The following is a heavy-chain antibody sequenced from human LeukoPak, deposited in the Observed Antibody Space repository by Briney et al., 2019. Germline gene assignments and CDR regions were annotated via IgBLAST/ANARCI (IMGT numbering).Heavy chain of an antibody. D-gene: IGHD6-19*01. CDR3: ATSGSGWYRFDY. J-gene: IGHJ4*02. CDR2: ISGSGATT. Sequence: GGSLRLPCAASGFTFSSYAMSWVRQAPGKGLEWVSAISGSGATTYYADSVRGRFSISRDISKNTLYLQMNSLRVEDTAVYYCATSGSGWYRFDYWGQGTLVSVSS. V-gene: IGHV3-23*01. CDR1: GFTFSSYA.